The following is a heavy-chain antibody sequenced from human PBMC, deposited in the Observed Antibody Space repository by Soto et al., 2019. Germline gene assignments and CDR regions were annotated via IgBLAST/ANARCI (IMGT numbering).Heavy chain of an antibody. CDR3: ARDSDIVVVPATNWFDP. J-gene: IGHJ5*02. CDR1: GFTFSSYS. Sequence: SLRLSCAASGFTFSSYSMNWVRQAPGKGLEWVSSISSSSSYIYYADSVKGRFTISRDNAKNSLYLQMNSLRAEDTAVYYCARDSDIVVVPATNWFDPWGQGTLVTVSS. CDR2: ISSSSSYI. D-gene: IGHD2-2*01. V-gene: IGHV3-21*01.